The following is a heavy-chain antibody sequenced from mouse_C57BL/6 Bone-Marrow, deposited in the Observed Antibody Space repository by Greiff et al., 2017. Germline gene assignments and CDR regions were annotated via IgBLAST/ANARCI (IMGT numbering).Heavy chain of an antibody. CDR2: ISDGGSYT. D-gene: IGHD2-2*01. CDR3: ARVAYGFYAMDY. CDR1: GFTFSSYA. Sequence: EVQGVESGGGLVKPGGSLKLSCAASGFTFSSYAMSWVRQTPEKRLEWVATISDGGSYTYYPDNVKGRFTISRDNAKNNLYLQMSLLKSEDTAMYYCARVAYGFYAMDYWGQGTSVTVSS. J-gene: IGHJ4*01. V-gene: IGHV5-4*01.